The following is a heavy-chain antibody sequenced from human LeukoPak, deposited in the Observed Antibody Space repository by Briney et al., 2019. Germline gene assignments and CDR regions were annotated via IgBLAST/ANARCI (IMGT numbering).Heavy chain of an antibody. CDR1: DGSISSSNW. Sequence: SGTLSLTCAVSDGSISSSNWWSWVRQPPGKGLEWIGEIYHSGSTNYNPSLKSRVTISVDKSKNQFSLKLSSVTAADTAVYYCARYRGYSYGYYFDYWGQGTLVTVSS. CDR3: ARYRGYSYGYYFDY. D-gene: IGHD5-18*01. J-gene: IGHJ4*02. V-gene: IGHV4-4*02. CDR2: IYHSGST.